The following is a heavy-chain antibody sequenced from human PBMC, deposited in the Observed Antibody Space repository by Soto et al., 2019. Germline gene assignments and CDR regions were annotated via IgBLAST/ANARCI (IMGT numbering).Heavy chain of an antibody. CDR1: GYIFTGYH. CDR3: ARDARGTRGFDEMDI. CDR2: INPNSGDT. D-gene: IGHD3-9*01. J-gene: IGHJ6*02. V-gene: IGHV1-2*02. Sequence: ASLKVSCKASGYIFTGYHIHWVRQAPGRGLEWMGWINPNSGDTEYAQNFQGRVTMTRDTSFNLVYMEMSGLMSDDTAVYYCARDARGTRGFDEMDIWGQGTRVTVSS.